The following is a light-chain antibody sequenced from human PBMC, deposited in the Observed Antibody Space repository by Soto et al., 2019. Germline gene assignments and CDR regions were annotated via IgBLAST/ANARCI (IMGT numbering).Light chain of an antibody. CDR2: EAS. CDR3: CSNAAGSTHA. J-gene: IGLJ1*01. Sequence: QSALTQPASVSGSPGQSITISCTGTSSDVGSHNLVSWYQQYPGKAPKLIIFEASKRPPGVSNRFSGSKSGSTASLTISGLQDEGEADYYCCSNAAGSTHALGAGTKVTV. V-gene: IGLV2-23*01. CDR1: SSDVGSHNL.